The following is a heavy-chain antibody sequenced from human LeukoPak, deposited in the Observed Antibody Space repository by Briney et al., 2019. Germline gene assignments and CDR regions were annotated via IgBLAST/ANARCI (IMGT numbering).Heavy chain of an antibody. CDR3: ATANFYFQY. Sequence: SETLSLTCTVSSGSIRSSSYYWGWIRQPPGKGLEWVGSIFYSGSTYYNPSLKSRVTMSVDTSKNQFSLKLSSVTAADTAVYYCATANFYFQYWGQGTLVTVSS. D-gene: IGHD2-8*01. CDR2: IFYSGST. J-gene: IGHJ1*01. V-gene: IGHV4-39*01. CDR1: SGSIRSSSYY.